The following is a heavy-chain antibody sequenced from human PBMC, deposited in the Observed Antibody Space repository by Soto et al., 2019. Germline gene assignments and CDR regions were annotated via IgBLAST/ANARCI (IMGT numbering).Heavy chain of an antibody. J-gene: IGHJ6*03. CDR2: INWNGGST. CDR3: ARDGHNYYYYMDV. CDR1: GFAFDDYG. V-gene: IGHV3-20*01. Sequence: GSLRLSCAASGFAFDDYGMSWVRQAPGKGLEWVSGINWNGGSTGYADSVMGRFTISRDNAKNSLYLQMNSLRAEDTALYHCARDGHNYYYYMDVWGKGTTVTVSS.